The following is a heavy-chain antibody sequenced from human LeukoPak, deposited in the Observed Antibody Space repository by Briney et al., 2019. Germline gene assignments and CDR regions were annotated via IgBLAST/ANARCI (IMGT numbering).Heavy chain of an antibody. D-gene: IGHD5-18*01. Sequence: PGGSLRLSCAASGFTFSSYAMHWVRQAPGKGLEWVAVISYDGSNKYYADSVKGRFTISRDNSKNTLYLQMNSLRAEDTAVYYCARAGPSELWSHQPYYYGMDVWGQGTTVTVSS. CDR3: ARAGPSELWSHQPYYYGMDV. CDR2: ISYDGSNK. CDR1: GFTFSSYA. V-gene: IGHV3-30-3*01. J-gene: IGHJ6*02.